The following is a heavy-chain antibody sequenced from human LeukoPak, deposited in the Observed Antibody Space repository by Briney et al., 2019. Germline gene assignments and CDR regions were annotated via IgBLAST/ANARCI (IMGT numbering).Heavy chain of an antibody. V-gene: IGHV1-69*13. J-gene: IGHJ4*02. CDR1: GGTFRSYA. CDR3: AIFQGTYGDNENDY. CDR2: IIPMINTP. Sequence: ASVKVSCTASGGTFRSYAITWVRQAPGKGLEWMGGIIPMINTPKYAQKFQGRVSITADESTSIGYMEVSSLRSEDTAVYYCAIFQGTYGDNENDYWGQGTLVTVSS. D-gene: IGHD4-17*01.